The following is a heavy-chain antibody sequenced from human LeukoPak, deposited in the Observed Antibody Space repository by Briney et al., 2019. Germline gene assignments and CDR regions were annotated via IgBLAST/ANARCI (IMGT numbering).Heavy chain of an antibody. CDR1: GFTFSSYW. J-gene: IGHJ4*02. CDR3: ARDEGSSWYGGVYYFDY. Sequence: GGSLRLSCAASGFTFSSYWMSWVRQAPGKGLEWVANIKQDGSEKYYVDSVKGRFTISRDNAKNSLYPQMNSLRAEDTAVYYCARDEGSSWYGGVYYFDYWGQGTLVTVSS. CDR2: IKQDGSEK. D-gene: IGHD6-13*01. V-gene: IGHV3-7*01.